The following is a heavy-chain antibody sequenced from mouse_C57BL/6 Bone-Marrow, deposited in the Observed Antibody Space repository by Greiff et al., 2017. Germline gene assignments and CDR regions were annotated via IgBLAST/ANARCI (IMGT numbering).Heavy chain of an antibody. V-gene: IGHV1-81*01. CDR1: GYTFKSYG. CDR3: ARARYWYFDV. Sequence: VQLQQSGAELARPGASVKLSCKASGYTFKSYGISWVKQSTGQGLEWIGEIYPRSGNTYYNEKFKGKATLTADKSSSTADMELRSLTSEDYAVYFCARARYWYFDVWGTGTTVTVSS. CDR2: IYPRSGNT. J-gene: IGHJ1*03.